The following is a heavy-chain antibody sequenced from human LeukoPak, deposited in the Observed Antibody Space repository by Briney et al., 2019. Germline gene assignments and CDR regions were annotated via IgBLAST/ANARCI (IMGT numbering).Heavy chain of an antibody. Sequence: SVTLSLTCTVSGGSISSYYYTWIRQPPGKGLEWIGYFYYTGTTNYNPSLKSRVTISVDTSKNQFSLRLRSVTAADTAVYYCARDYYGSGSYYDWGQGTLVTVSS. CDR1: GGSISSYY. CDR2: FYYTGTT. CDR3: ARDYYGSGSYYD. D-gene: IGHD3-10*01. V-gene: IGHV4-59*01. J-gene: IGHJ4*02.